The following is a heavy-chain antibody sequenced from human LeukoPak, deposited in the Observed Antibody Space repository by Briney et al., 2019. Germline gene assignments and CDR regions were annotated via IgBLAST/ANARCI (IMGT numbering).Heavy chain of an antibody. D-gene: IGHD1-14*01. V-gene: IGHV3-30*18. CDR2: VSHVGIHQ. CDR1: GFMFSGYG. J-gene: IGHJ4*02. CDR3: VKVVLPPPREITPGD. Sequence: AGGSLRLSCAASGFMFSGYGIHWVRQAPGKGLEWLAVVSHVGIHQYYAQSVRGRFTISRDNFRNSVFLEMDSLGVEDTAVYYCVKVVLPPPREITPGDGARETLV.